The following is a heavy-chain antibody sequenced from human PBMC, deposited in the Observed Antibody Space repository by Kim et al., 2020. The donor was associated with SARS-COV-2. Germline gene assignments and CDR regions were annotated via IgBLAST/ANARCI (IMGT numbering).Heavy chain of an antibody. CDR2: IYYSGST. Sequence: SETLSLTCTVSGGSISSYYWSWIRQPPGKGLEWIGYIYYSGSTNYNPSLKSRVTISVDTSKNQFSLKLSSVTAADTAVYYCARDKRIFGASPNPWGMDVWGQGTTVTVSS. CDR3: ARDKRIFGASPNPWGMDV. CDR1: GGSISSYY. D-gene: IGHD3-3*01. V-gene: IGHV4-59*13. J-gene: IGHJ6*02.